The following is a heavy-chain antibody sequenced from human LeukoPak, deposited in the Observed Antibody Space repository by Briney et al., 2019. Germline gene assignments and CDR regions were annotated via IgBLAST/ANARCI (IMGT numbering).Heavy chain of an antibody. V-gene: IGHV4-30-4*08. CDR2: IYYSGST. Sequence: SETLSLTCTVSGGSISSGDYYWSWIRQPAGKGLEWIGYIYYSGSTYYNPSLKSRVTISVDTSKNQFSLKLSSVIAADTAVYYCARDYDPGGGFDPWGQGTLVTVSS. CDR1: GGSISSGDYY. CDR3: ARDYDPGGGFDP. J-gene: IGHJ5*02. D-gene: IGHD3-3*01.